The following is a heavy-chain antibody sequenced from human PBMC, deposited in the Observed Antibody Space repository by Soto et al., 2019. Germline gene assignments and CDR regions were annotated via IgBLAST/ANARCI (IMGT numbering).Heavy chain of an antibody. CDR2: IYPGDSDT. CDR3: ARLRVGVAATPGKYYFMDC. D-gene: IGHD2-15*01. J-gene: IGHJ6*03. V-gene: IGHV5-51*01. CDR1: GYSFTSYW. Sequence: PGESLKISCKGSGYSFTSYWIGWVRQMPGKGLEWMGIIYPGDSDTRYSPSFQGQVTISADKSISTAYLQWSSLKASDTAMYYCARLRVGVAATPGKYYFMDCWGKGTTVTVSS.